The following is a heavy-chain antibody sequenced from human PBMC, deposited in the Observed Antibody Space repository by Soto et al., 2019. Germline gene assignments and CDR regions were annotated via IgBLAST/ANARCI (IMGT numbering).Heavy chain of an antibody. CDR1: GLTVSSKY. D-gene: IGHD6-19*01. V-gene: IGHV3-66*01. Sequence: GGSLRLSCAASGLTVSSKYMSWVRQAPGKGMEWVSVIYSGGSTYYADSVKGRFTISRDNSKNTLYLQMNSLRAEDTAVYYCSRGLFYYSSLYYYYFYIDVRGKGTTVTVS. CDR3: SRGLFYYSSLYYYYFYIDV. J-gene: IGHJ6*03. CDR2: IYSGGST.